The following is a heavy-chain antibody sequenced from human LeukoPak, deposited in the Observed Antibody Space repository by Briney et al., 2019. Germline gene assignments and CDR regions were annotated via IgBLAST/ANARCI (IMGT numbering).Heavy chain of an antibody. D-gene: IGHD2-2*01. CDR2: INPNSGGT. J-gene: IGHJ6*03. Sequence: ASVKVSCKASGYTFTGYYMHWVRQAPGQGLEWMGWINPNSGGTNYAQKFQGRVTMTRDTSISTAYMELSRLRSDDTAVYYCARGRYCSSTDCYYYYYYMDVWGKGTTVTISS. CDR1: GYTFTGYY. V-gene: IGHV1-2*02. CDR3: ARGRYCSSTDCYYYYYYMDV.